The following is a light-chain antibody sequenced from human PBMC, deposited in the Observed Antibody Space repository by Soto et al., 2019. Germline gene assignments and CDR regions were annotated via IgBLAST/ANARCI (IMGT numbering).Light chain of an antibody. J-gene: IGKJ1*01. CDR2: GAS. CDR1: QSVSSSY. V-gene: IGKV3-20*01. CDR3: QQYGSSPQT. Sequence: ETELTQSPGTLSLSPGQRATLSCRASQSVSSSYLAWDQQKPGQAPRLLIYGASSRATGIPDRFSGSGSGTDFTLTISRLEPEDFAVYYCQQYGSSPQTFGQGTKVDI.